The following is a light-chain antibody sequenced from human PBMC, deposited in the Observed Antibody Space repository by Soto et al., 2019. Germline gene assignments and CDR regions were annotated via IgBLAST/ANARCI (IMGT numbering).Light chain of an antibody. Sequence: DIQMTQSPSSLSASVGDRVTVTCQASQDIRNYLSWYQQKPGKAPKLLIYDASYLETGVPSRFSGSGSGTDFTFTISSLQPEDIATYFCQQCDSLPLTFGGGTKVEIK. CDR3: QQCDSLPLT. V-gene: IGKV1-33*01. J-gene: IGKJ4*01. CDR2: DAS. CDR1: QDIRNY.